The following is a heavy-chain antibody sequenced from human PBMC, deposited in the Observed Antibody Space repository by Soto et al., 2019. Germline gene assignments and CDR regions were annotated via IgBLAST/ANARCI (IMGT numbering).Heavy chain of an antibody. D-gene: IGHD3-10*01. CDR2: IYYSGST. CDR1: GGSISSGGYY. J-gene: IGHJ6*02. V-gene: IGHV4-31*03. CDR3: ARDGSRPGGMDV. Sequence: KPSETLSLTCTVSGGSISSGGYYWSWIRQHPGKGLEWIGYIYYSGSTYYNPSLKSRVTISVDTSKNQFSLKLSSVSAADTAVYYCARDGSRPGGMDVWGQGTTVTVSS.